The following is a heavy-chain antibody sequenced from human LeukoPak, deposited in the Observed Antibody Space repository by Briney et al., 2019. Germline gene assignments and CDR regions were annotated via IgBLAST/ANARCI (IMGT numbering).Heavy chain of an antibody. CDR2: ISGSGGST. CDR1: GFTFSSYA. V-gene: IGHV3-23*01. Sequence: TGGSLRLSCAASGFTFSSYAMSWVRQAPGKGLEWVSAISGSGGSTYYADSVKGRFTISRDNSKNMLYLQMNSLRAEDTAVYYCAKGRYDILTGGDWGQGTLVTVSS. J-gene: IGHJ4*02. CDR3: AKGRYDILTGGD. D-gene: IGHD3-9*01.